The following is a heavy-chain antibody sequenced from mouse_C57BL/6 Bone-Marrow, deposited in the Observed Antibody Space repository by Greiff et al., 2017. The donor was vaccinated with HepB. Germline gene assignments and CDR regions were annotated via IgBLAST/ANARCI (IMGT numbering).Heavy chain of an antibody. CDR2: INPSSGYT. CDR1: GYTFTSYT. V-gene: IGHV1-4*01. J-gene: IGHJ2*01. Sequence: QVQLQQSGAELARPGASVKMSCKASGYTFTSYTMHWVKQRPGQGLEWIGYINPSSGYTKYNQKFKDKATLTADKSSSTAYMQLSSLTSEDTAVYYCASLRDYFDDWGQGTTLTVSS. CDR3: ASLRDYFDD.